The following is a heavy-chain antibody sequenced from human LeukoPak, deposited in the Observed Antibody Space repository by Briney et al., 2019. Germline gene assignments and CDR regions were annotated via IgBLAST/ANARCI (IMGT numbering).Heavy chain of an antibody. CDR3: AKSKRKWELHHAFDI. CDR1: GFTFSSYW. D-gene: IGHD1-26*01. Sequence: GGSLRLSCAASGFTFSSYWMSWVRQAPGKGLEWVANIKQDGSEKYYVDSVKGRFTISRDNAKNSLYLQMNSLRAEDTAVYYCAKSKRKWELHHAFDIWGQGTMVTVS. CDR2: IKQDGSEK. V-gene: IGHV3-7*01. J-gene: IGHJ3*02.